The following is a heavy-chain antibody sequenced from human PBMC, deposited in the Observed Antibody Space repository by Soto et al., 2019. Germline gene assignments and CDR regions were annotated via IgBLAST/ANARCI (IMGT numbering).Heavy chain of an antibody. CDR3: ARQDYSNYRGGMDV. D-gene: IGHD2-2*01. V-gene: IGHV5-51*01. J-gene: IGHJ6*02. Sequence: PGESLKISCKTSGYSFTSHWIAWVRQMPGKGLEWMGIIYPSDSDIRCRPSFQGQVTISVDKSISTAYLQWSSLKASDTATCYCARQDYSNYRGGMDVWGQGTTVTVSS. CDR2: IYPSDSDI. CDR1: GYSFTSHW.